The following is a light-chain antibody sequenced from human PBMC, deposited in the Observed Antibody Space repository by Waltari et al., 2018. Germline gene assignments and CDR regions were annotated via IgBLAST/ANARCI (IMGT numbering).Light chain of an antibody. Sequence: AIQMTQSPPSLSASVADRVAIACRSSQGIRNALAWYQQKPGKAPKLLIFDAINLHNGVPSRFSGSASGRDFTLTINSLQPDDVATYFCLQYSTYPRTFGPGTKVEF. V-gene: IGKV1-6*02. CDR3: LQYSTYPRT. CDR1: QGIRNA. J-gene: IGKJ1*01. CDR2: DAI.